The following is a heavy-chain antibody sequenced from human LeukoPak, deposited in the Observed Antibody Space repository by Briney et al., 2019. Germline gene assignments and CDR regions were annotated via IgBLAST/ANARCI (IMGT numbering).Heavy chain of an antibody. J-gene: IGHJ3*02. CDR3: ARVLQYCSGGSCYGEAFDI. V-gene: IGHV3-21*01. Sequence: GGSLRLSCAASGFTFSSYSMDWVRQAPGKGLEWVSSISSSSSYIYYADSVKGRFTISRDNAKNSLYLQMNSLRAEDTAVYYCARVLQYCSGGSCYGEAFDIWGQGTMVTVSS. D-gene: IGHD2-15*01. CDR1: GFTFSSYS. CDR2: ISSSSSYI.